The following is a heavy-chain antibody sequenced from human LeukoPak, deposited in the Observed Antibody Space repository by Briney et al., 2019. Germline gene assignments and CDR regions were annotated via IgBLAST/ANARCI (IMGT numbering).Heavy chain of an antibody. CDR3: ARWTSLAVAGTVWFDP. CDR1: GYSFTSYW. CDR2: IYPGDSDT. V-gene: IGHV5-51*01. J-gene: IGHJ5*02. D-gene: IGHD6-19*01. Sequence: GESLKISCKGSGYSFTSYWIGWVRQMPGKGLERMGIIYPGDSDTRYSPSFQGQVTISADKSISTAYLQWSSLKASDTAMYYCARWTSLAVAGTVWFDPWGQGTLVTVSS.